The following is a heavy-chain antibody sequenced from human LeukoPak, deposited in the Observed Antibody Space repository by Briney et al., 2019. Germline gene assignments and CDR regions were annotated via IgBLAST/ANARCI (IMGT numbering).Heavy chain of an antibody. CDR3: ARGSSGYDRDAFDI. D-gene: IGHD5-12*01. CDR1: GFPFSSYW. CDR2: IASDGSST. V-gene: IGHV3-74*01. Sequence: GGSLRLSCAASGFPFSSYWMNWVRQAPGKGLVWVSRIASDGSSTTYADSVKGRFSISRDNSKNTLYLQMNSLRAEDTAVYYCARGSSGYDRDAFDIWGQGTMVTVSS. J-gene: IGHJ3*02.